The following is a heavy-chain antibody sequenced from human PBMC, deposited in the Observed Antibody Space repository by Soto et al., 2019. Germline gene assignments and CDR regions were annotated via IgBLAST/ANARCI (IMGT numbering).Heavy chain of an antibody. CDR3: ASLEQLGYSYGGGGEGWFDP. CDR2: IYYSGST. J-gene: IGHJ5*02. Sequence: QVQLQESGPGLVKPSQTLSLTCTVSGGSISSGGYYWSWIRQHPGKGLEWIGYIYYSGSTYYNPSLKSRVTISVDTSKNQFSLKRSFVTAADTAVYYCASLEQLGYSYGGGGEGWFDPWGQGTLVTVSS. D-gene: IGHD5-18*01. V-gene: IGHV4-31*03. CDR1: GGSISSGGYY.